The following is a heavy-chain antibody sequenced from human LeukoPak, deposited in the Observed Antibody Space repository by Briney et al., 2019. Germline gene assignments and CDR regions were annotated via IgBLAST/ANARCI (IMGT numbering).Heavy chain of an antibody. CDR2: IWYDGSNK. Sequence: GGSLRLSFAASGFTFSSYGMHWVRQAPGKGLEWVALIWYDGSNKYYADSVKGRFTISRDNAKNTLYLQMNSLRAEDTAVYYCVRGAYYYEDWGQGTLVTVSS. CDR1: GFTFSSYG. V-gene: IGHV3-33*01. J-gene: IGHJ4*02. CDR3: VRGAYYYED. D-gene: IGHD3-22*01.